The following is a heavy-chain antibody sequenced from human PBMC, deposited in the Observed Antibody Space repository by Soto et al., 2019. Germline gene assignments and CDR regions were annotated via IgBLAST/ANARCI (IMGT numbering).Heavy chain of an antibody. J-gene: IGHJ5*02. CDR1: GFTFSDYY. CDR3: ARVDIVLVPAGNTYNWFDP. CDR2: ISSSGSTI. V-gene: IGHV3-11*01. D-gene: IGHD2-2*03. Sequence: GGSLRLSCAASGFTFSDYYMSWIRQAPGKGLEWVSYISSSGSTIYYADSVKGRFTISRDNAKNSLYLQMNSLRAEDTAVYYCARVDIVLVPAGNTYNWFDPWGQGTLVTVSS.